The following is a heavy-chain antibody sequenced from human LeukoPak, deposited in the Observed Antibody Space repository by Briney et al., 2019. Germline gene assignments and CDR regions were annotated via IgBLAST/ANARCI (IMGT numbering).Heavy chain of an antibody. Sequence: SETLSLICTVSGGYIGCYYWSWIREPAGKGLEWIGRIYSSENTVYNPSLKRRVTMTVDMATSQFSLRLTSVTAADTAVYHCAREGDYGDYSKSFYYMDVWGKGTTVTVSS. CDR1: GGYIGCYY. J-gene: IGHJ6*03. CDR2: IYSSENT. CDR3: AREGDYGDYSKSFYYMDV. D-gene: IGHD4-17*01. V-gene: IGHV4-4*07.